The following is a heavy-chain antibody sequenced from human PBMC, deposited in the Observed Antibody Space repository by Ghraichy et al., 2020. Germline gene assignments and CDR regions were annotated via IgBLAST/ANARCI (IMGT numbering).Heavy chain of an antibody. CDR1: GGSISSSNW. Sequence: SETLSLTCAVSGGSISSSNWWSWVRQPPGKGLEWIGEIYHSGSTNYNPSLKSRVTISVDKFKNQFSLKLSSVTAADTAVYYCAQREGAVAGDFDYWGQGTLVTVSS. CDR3: AQREGAVAGDFDY. J-gene: IGHJ4*02. V-gene: IGHV4-4*02. CDR2: IYHSGST. D-gene: IGHD6-19*01.